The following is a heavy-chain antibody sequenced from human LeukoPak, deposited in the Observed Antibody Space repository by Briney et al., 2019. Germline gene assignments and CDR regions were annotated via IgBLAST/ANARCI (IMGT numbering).Heavy chain of an antibody. CDR3: ARVRITIFGVVQNWFDP. Sequence: SETLSLTCAVYGGSFSGYYWSWIRQPPGKGLEWIGEINHSVSTNYNPSLKRRATISVDTSKNQFSLKMSSVTAADTAVYYCARVRITIFGVVQNWFDPWGQGTLVTVSS. V-gene: IGHV4-34*01. CDR2: INHSVST. D-gene: IGHD3-3*01. CDR1: GGSFSGYY. J-gene: IGHJ5*02.